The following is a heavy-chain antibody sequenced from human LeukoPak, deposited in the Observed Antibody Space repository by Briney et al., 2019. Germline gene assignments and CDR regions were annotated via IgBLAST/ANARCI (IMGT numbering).Heavy chain of an antibody. J-gene: IGHJ3*02. CDR2: INPSGGST. CDR3: ARDLCSTSCYTNAFDI. CDR1: GGTFSSYA. D-gene: IGHD2-2*02. Sequence: GASVKVSCKASGGTFSSYAISWVRQAPGQGLEWMGIINPSGGSTSYAQKFQGRVTMTRDTSTSTVYMELSSLRSEDTAVYYCARDLCSTSCYTNAFDIWGQGTMVTVSS. V-gene: IGHV1-46*03.